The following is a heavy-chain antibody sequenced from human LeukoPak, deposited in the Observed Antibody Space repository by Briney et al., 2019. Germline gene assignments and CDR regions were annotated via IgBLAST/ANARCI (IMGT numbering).Heavy chain of an antibody. J-gene: IGHJ5*02. CDR3: ARGPWDIVVVVAATGWFDP. V-gene: IGHV4-34*01. CDR1: GGSFSGYY. D-gene: IGHD2-15*01. CDR2: INHSGST. Sequence: SETLSLTCAVYGGSFSGYYWSWIRQPPGKGLEWIGEINHSGSTNYNPSLKSRVTISVDTSKNQFSLKLSSVTAADTAVYYCARGPWDIVVVVAATGWFDPRGQGTLVTVSS.